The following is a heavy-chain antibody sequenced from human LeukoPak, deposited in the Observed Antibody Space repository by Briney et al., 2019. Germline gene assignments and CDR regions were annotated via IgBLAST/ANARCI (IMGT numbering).Heavy chain of an antibody. Sequence: GGSLRLSCAASGFTFDDYGMSWVRQAPGKGLEWVSGINWNGGSTGYADSVKGRFTISRDNAKNSLYLQMNSLRAEDTAVYYCARYSRSGQTYYYYYYMDVWGKGTTVTISS. D-gene: IGHD3-10*01. CDR1: GFTFDDYG. CDR2: INWNGGST. CDR3: ARYSRSGQTYYYYYYMDV. V-gene: IGHV3-20*04. J-gene: IGHJ6*03.